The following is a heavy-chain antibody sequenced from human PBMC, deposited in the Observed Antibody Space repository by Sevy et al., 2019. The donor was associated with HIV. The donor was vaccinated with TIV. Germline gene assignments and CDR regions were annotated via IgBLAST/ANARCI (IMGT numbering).Heavy chain of an antibody. CDR3: ARSDYDFWSGYSSGMDV. CDR2: ISYDGSNK. Sequence: GGSLRLSCAASGFTFSSYAMHWVRQAPGMGLEWVAVISYDGSNKYYADSVKGRFTISRDNSKNTLYLQMNSLRAEDTAVYYCARSDYDFWSGYSSGMDVWGQWTTVTVSS. D-gene: IGHD3-3*01. V-gene: IGHV3-30*04. J-gene: IGHJ6*02. CDR1: GFTFSSYA.